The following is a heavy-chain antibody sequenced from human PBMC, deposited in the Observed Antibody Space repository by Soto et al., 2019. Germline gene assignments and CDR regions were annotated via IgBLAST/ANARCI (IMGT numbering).Heavy chain of an antibody. CDR3: VRENEMAGATSAFQY. D-gene: IGHD1-26*01. V-gene: IGHV3-21*02. CDR2: IDARSNYI. J-gene: IGHJ4*02. Sequence: EVQLVESGGGLDKPGGSLRVSCEASGFRFNSYSMNWVRQAPQKGLEWVSLIDARSNYIYYADSVKGRFTISRDNARNSLYLQMDRLRVEDTAVYYCVRENEMAGATSAFQYWGQGTPVTVSS. CDR1: GFRFNSYS.